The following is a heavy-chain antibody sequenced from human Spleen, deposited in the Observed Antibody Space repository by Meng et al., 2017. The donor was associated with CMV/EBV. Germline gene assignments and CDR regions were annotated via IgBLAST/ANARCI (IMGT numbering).Heavy chain of an antibody. D-gene: IGHD1-26*01. CDR2: IYYSGST. CDR3: ARAPSFSGSYSYFDY. J-gene: IGHJ4*02. Sequence: SETLSLTCTVSGGSISSSSYYWGWIRQPPGKGLEWIGSIYYSGSTYYNPSLKSRVTISVDTSKNQFSLKLSSVTAADTAVYYCARAPSFSGSYSYFDYWGQGTLVTVSS. V-gene: IGHV4-39*07. CDR1: GGSISSSSYY.